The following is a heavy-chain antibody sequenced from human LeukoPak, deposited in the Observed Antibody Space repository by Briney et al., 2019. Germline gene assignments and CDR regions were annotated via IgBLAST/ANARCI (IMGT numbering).Heavy chain of an antibody. CDR3: TRDRGTYNWFDP. V-gene: IGHV3-73*01. CDR2: IDKKDNLYAT. D-gene: IGHD2-15*01. Sequence: GGSLRLSCVASGFTFSGSAVHWVRQSSGKGLEWVGHIDKKDNLYATAYAESVKGRFTISRDDSKDTAFLHMDSLKAEDTALYYCTRDRGTYNWFDPWGQGTLVTVSS. J-gene: IGHJ5*02. CDR1: GFTFSGSA.